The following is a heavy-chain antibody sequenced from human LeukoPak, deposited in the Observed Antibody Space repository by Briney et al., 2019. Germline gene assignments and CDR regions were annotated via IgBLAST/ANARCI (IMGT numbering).Heavy chain of an antibody. CDR2: IIPIFGTA. V-gene: IGHV1-69*05. CDR3: AREGYCSGVSCYDY. Sequence: SVKVSCKASGGTFSRYAISWVRQAPGQGLEWMGGIIPIFGTANYAQKFQGRVTITTDESTSTAYMELSSLRSEDTAVYYCAREGYCSGVSCYDYWGQGTLVTVSS. J-gene: IGHJ4*02. CDR1: GGTFSRYA. D-gene: IGHD2-15*01.